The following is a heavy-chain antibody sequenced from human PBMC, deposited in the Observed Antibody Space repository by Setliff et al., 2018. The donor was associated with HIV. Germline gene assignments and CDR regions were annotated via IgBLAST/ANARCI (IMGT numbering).Heavy chain of an antibody. Sequence: KPSETLSLTCTVSGAPLSSYYLNWIRQPPGKGLEWIGEIIHSGSTNYNPSLKSRVTLSVDTSKNQFSLKLSSVTAADTAVYYCARRSGWFYDYWGQGTLVTVSS. D-gene: IGHD6-19*01. J-gene: IGHJ4*02. CDR1: GAPLSSYY. CDR2: IIHSGST. V-gene: IGHV4-34*12. CDR3: ARRSGWFYDY.